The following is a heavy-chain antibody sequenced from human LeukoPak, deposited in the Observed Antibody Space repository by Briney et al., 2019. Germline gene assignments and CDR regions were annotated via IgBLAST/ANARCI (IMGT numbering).Heavy chain of an antibody. CDR3: ARGLSGGVAARQRRFDY. D-gene: IGHD6-6*01. Sequence: SETLSLICAVYGGSFSGYYWSWIRQPPGKGLEWIGEINHSGSTNYNPSLKSRVTISVDTSKNQFSLKRSSVTAADTAVYYCARGLSGGVAARQRRFDYWGQGTLVTVSS. J-gene: IGHJ4*02. CDR1: GGSFSGYY. CDR2: INHSGST. V-gene: IGHV4-34*01.